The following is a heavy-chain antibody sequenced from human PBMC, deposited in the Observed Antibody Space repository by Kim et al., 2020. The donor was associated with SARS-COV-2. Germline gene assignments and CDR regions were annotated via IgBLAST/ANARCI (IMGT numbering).Heavy chain of an antibody. V-gene: IGHV3-30*18. CDR3: AKTLLWFGELSEGLLDAPHDY. J-gene: IGHJ4*02. Sequence: GGSLRLSCAASGFTFSSYGMHWVRQAPGKGLEWVAVISYDGSNKYYADSVKGRFTISRDNSKNTLYLQMNSLRAEDTAVYYCAKTLLWFGELSEGLLDAPHDYWGQGTLVTVSS. CDR1: GFTFSSYG. CDR2: ISYDGSNK. D-gene: IGHD3-10*01.